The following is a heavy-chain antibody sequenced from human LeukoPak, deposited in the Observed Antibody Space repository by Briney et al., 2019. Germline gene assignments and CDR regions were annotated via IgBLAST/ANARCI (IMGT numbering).Heavy chain of an antibody. Sequence: GGSRLSCAVSGFTFSDFGMNWVRQAPGKGLEWVSHITSNGDTIKFADSVKGRFTIPRDNAKNSLYLQMNSLRAEDTAVYYCARRFREGYCSGGSCYSFGYWGQGTLVTVSS. D-gene: IGHD2-15*01. CDR2: ITSNGDTI. J-gene: IGHJ4*02. CDR3: ARRFREGYCSGGSCYSFGY. CDR1: GFTFSDFG. V-gene: IGHV3-48*01.